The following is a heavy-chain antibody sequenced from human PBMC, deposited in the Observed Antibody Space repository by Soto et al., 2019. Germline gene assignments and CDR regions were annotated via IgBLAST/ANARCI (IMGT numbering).Heavy chain of an antibody. V-gene: IGHV1-3*01. Sequence: GASVKVSCKASGYTFTSYAMHWVRQAPGQRLEWMGWINAGNGNAKYSQKFQGRVTITRDTSASTAYMELSSLRSEDTAVYYCARVSGKGGYYYYGMDVWGQGTTVTSP. CDR1: GYTFTSYA. CDR3: ARVSGKGGYYYYGMDV. J-gene: IGHJ6*02. D-gene: IGHD3-16*01. CDR2: INAGNGNA.